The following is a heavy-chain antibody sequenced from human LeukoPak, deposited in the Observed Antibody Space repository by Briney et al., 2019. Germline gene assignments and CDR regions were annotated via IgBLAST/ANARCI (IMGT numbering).Heavy chain of an antibody. CDR2: LRYDGSTA. V-gene: IGHV3-30*02. CDR1: GFTLSSYG. J-gene: IGHJ4*02. Sequence: GGSLSLSCAASGFTLSSYGMNWVRQAPGKGLGWVAVLRYDGSTAFHEDSVKGRFTISRDSSKNTLYLQMNSLTPADTAIYYCAKDPYGGTYPSYFDYWGQGTLVTVSS. D-gene: IGHD1-26*01. CDR3: AKDPYGGTYPSYFDY.